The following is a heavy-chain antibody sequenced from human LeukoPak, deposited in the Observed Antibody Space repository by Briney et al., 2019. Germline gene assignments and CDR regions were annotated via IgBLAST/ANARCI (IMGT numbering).Heavy chain of an antibody. Sequence: SETLSLTCTVSGYSISNSYYWGWIRQPPGKGLEWIGNIYHSGTTYYNPSLKSRVTISVDTSKNQFSLKLSSVTAADTAVYYCARAVSSSGWFLNWFDPWGQGTLVTVSS. D-gene: IGHD6-19*01. J-gene: IGHJ5*02. CDR2: IYHSGTT. CDR1: GYSISNSYY. V-gene: IGHV4-38-2*02. CDR3: ARAVSSSGWFLNWFDP.